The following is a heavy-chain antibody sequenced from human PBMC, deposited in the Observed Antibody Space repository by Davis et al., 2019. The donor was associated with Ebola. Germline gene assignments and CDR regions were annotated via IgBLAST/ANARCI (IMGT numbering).Heavy chain of an antibody. D-gene: IGHD1-26*01. V-gene: IGHV3-30*18. J-gene: IGHJ4*02. CDR3: AKVYLRGGGSFPPFDY. CDR1: GFTFSSYT. CDR2: ISYDGSNK. Sequence: GESLKISCAASGFTFSSYTMSWVRQAPGKGLEWVAVISYDGSNKYYADSVKGRFTISRDNSKNTLYLQMNSLRAEDTAVYYCAKVYLRGGGSFPPFDYWGQGTLVTVSS.